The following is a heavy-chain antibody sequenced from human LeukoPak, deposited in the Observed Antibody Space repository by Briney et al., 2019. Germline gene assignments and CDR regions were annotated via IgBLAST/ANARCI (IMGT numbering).Heavy chain of an antibody. J-gene: IGHJ4*02. D-gene: IGHD3-22*01. CDR3: AIGCYYDSSGYCGFDY. CDR1: GFTFSNNW. Sequence: GGSLRLSCAASGFTFSNNWMHWVRQAPGKGLVWVSRINPDGSGTTHADSVKGRFTVSRDNAKNTLYLQMNSLRAEDTAMYYCAIGCYYDSSGYCGFDYWGQGTLVTVSS. V-gene: IGHV3-74*01. CDR2: INPDGSGT.